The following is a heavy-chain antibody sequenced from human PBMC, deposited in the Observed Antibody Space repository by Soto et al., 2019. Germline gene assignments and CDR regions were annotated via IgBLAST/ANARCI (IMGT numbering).Heavy chain of an antibody. D-gene: IGHD3-16*01. V-gene: IGHV3-74*01. CDR3: ARDGGTYFDY. J-gene: IGHJ4*02. CDR1: GFTFSTDW. CDR2: LDNDGTNT. Sequence: PGAALSVSCAASGFTFSTDWMHWVRQAPGKGLVWGSRLDNDGTNTRYADSVKGRFTVSRDNGKNTVYLQMDSLRAEDTAVYYCARDGGTYFDYWGQGTLVTVS.